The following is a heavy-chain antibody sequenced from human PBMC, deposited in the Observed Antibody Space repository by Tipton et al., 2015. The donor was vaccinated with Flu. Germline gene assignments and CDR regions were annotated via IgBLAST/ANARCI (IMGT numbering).Heavy chain of an antibody. J-gene: IGHJ3*02. Sequence: TLSLTCTVSDASINSYYWSWIRQSAGKGLEWIGRMYTSFNTKYNPSLKNRMTMSVDTSKNQFSLTLDSVTAADTAVYYCARALERPDAFDMWGQGTMVTVSS. CDR3: ARALERPDAFDM. V-gene: IGHV4-4*07. CDR2: MYTSFNT. CDR1: DASINSYY. D-gene: IGHD1-1*01.